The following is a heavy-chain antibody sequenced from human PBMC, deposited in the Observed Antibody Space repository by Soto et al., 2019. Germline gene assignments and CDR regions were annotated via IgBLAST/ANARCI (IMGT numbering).Heavy chain of an antibody. Sequence: GASVKVSCKASGYTFTGYYMHWVRQAPGQGLEWMGWINPNSGGTNYAQKFQGWVTMTRDTSISTAYMELSRLRSDDTAVYYCARNTNIAVAGDNYYYYYGMDVWGQGTTVTVSS. D-gene: IGHD6-19*01. V-gene: IGHV1-2*04. CDR3: ARNTNIAVAGDNYYYYYGMDV. J-gene: IGHJ6*02. CDR1: GYTFTGYY. CDR2: INPNSGGT.